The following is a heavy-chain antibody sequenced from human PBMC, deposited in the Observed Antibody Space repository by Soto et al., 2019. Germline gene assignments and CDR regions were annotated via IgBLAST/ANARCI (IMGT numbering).Heavy chain of an antibody. CDR3: ARAGVGVVVTDIFGFDI. CDR1: GGSISSGGYS. D-gene: IGHD2-21*02. Sequence: PSETLSLTCAVSGGSISSGGYSWSWIRQPPGKGLEWIGYIYHSGSTYYNPSLKSRVTISVDRSKNQFSLKLSSVTAADTAVYYCARAGVGVVVTDIFGFDIWGQGTMVTVSS. V-gene: IGHV4-30-2*01. J-gene: IGHJ3*02. CDR2: IYHSGST.